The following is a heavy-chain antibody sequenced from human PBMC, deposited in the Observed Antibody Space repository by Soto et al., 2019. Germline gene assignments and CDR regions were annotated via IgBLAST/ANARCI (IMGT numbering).Heavy chain of an antibody. Sequence: SETLSLTCAVSGGSISSGGYSWSWIRQPPGKGLEWIGYIYHSGSTYYNPSLKSRVTISVDRSKNQFSLKLSSVTAADTAVNYCTRWGAGTVRSPGPSGLDYWRQGTLVTV. J-gene: IGHJ4*02. CDR2: IYHSGST. CDR3: TRWGAGTVRSPGPSGLDY. V-gene: IGHV4-30-2*01. CDR1: GGSISSGGYS. D-gene: IGHD1-26*01.